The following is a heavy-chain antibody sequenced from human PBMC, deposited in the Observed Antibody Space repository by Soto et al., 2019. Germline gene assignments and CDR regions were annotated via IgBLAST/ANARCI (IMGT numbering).Heavy chain of an antibody. CDR2: IIPIFGTT. V-gene: IGHV1-69*01. CDR1: GGIFSSYA. CDR3: ARRSVVGTPTGGYFDY. Sequence: QVQLVQSGAEVKKPGSSVKVSCKASGGIFSSYAIIWVRQAPGQGLECMGGIIPIFGTTDYPQKFQGRVRITADESTSTAYMELSSLRSEDTAVYYCARRSVVGTPTGGYFDYWGQGTLVTVSS. D-gene: IGHD1-26*01. J-gene: IGHJ4*02.